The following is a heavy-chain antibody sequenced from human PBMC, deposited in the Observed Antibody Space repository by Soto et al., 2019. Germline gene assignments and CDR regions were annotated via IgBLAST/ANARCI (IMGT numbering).Heavy chain of an antibody. Sequence: GGSLRLSCGASGFTFSSYAMSWVRQAPGKGLEWVSAISGSGGSTYYADSVKGRFTISRDNSKNTLYLQMNSLRAEDTAVYYCAKGHTKQWLVPKYFQHWGQGTLVTVSS. CDR3: AKGHTKQWLVPKYFQH. CDR2: ISGSGGST. D-gene: IGHD6-19*01. CDR1: GFTFSSYA. V-gene: IGHV3-23*01. J-gene: IGHJ1*01.